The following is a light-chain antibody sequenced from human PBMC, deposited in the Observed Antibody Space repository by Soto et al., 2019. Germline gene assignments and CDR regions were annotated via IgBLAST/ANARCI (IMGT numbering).Light chain of an antibody. V-gene: IGLV2-14*03. CDR2: DVS. CDR1: GSDVGGYNF. Sequence: QSVLTQPSSLSGSPGQSITISCTGTGSDVGGYNFVSWYQQHPGKVPELIIFDVSKRPSGAFNRFSGSKSGNTASLTISGLQAEDEADYYCSSYRSGNTPYVFGTGTKVTVL. CDR3: SSYRSGNTPYV. J-gene: IGLJ1*01.